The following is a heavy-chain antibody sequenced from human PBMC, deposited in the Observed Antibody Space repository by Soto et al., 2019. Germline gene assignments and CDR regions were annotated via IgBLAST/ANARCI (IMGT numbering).Heavy chain of an antibody. D-gene: IGHD2-15*01. CDR1: GFTFSSYG. Sequence: GGSLRLSCAASGFTFSSYGMHWVRQAPGKXLEWVAVISYDGSNKYYADSVKGRFTISRDNSKNTLYLQMNSLRAEDTAVYYCAKQLGYCSGGSCYWEYFQHWGQGTLVTVSS. V-gene: IGHV3-30*18. CDR2: ISYDGSNK. J-gene: IGHJ1*01. CDR3: AKQLGYCSGGSCYWEYFQH.